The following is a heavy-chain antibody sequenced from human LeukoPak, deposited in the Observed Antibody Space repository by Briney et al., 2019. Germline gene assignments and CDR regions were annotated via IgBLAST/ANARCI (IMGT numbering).Heavy chain of an antibody. Sequence: GGSLRLSCAASGFTFSSYAMHWVRQAPGRGLEYVSAISSDGGSTYYANSVKGRFTISRDNSKNTLYLHMGSLRAEDMAVYYCASDGITGTRYFHHWGQGTLVTVSS. CDR2: ISSDGGST. V-gene: IGHV3-64*01. CDR3: ASDGITGTRYFHH. J-gene: IGHJ1*01. CDR1: GFTFSSYA. D-gene: IGHD1-20*01.